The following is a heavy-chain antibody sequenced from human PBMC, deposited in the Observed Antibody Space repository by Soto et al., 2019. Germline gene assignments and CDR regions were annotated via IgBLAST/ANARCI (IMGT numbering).Heavy chain of an antibody. D-gene: IGHD6-6*01. CDR3: ARGSYSSSSGGKDV. J-gene: IGHJ6*02. CDR1: GYTFTSYG. V-gene: IGHV1-18*04. Sequence: ASVKASCKPSGYTFTSYGSSWVPQAPGPGLEWMGWSSAHTRNPNYAQKLQGRVTMTTDTSTSTASMELRSLRSDDTAVYYCARGSYSSSSGGKDVWGQGTTVTVSS. CDR2: SSAHTRNP.